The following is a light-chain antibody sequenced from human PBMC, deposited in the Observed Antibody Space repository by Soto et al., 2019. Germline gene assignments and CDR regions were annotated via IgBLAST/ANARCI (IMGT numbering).Light chain of an antibody. Sequence: NFILTQPHSVSESPGKTVTISCTRSSGSIASNYVQWYQQRPGSAPTTVIYEDNQRPSGVPDRFSGSIDSSSNSASLTISGLKTEDEADYYCQSYDGGWVFGGGTKLTVL. CDR1: SGSIASNY. CDR2: EDN. J-gene: IGLJ3*02. CDR3: QSYDGGWV. V-gene: IGLV6-57*04.